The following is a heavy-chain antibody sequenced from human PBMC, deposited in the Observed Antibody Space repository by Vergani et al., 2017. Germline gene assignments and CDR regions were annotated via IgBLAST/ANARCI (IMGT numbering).Heavy chain of an antibody. J-gene: IGHJ4*02. CDR2: IIPIFGTA. V-gene: IGHV1-69*18. CDR1: GGTFSSYA. CDR3: ATLGFYRVTMVRGEGY. D-gene: IGHD3-10*01. Sequence: QVQLVQSGAEVKKPGSSVKVSCKASGGTFSSYAISWVRQAPGQGLEWMGRIIPIFGTANYAQKFQGRVTITADESTSTAYMELSSLRSEDTAVYYCATLGFYRVTMVRGEGYWGQGTLVTVSS.